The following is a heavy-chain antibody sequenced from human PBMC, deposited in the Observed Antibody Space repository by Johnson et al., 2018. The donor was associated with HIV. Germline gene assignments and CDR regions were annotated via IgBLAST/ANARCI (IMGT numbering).Heavy chain of an antibody. D-gene: IGHD7-27*01. CDR1: GFSVRNNY. CDR3: AKDDNWGYVVGTFDI. CDR2: INWKGGSK. Sequence: VQLVESGGGLIQPRGSLRLSCAVSGFSVRNNYMSWVRQAPGQGLEWVSGINWKGGSKGYADPGKGRISISRDNAKTSLDLQMKRLRDEDTAVYFFAKDDNWGYVVGTFDIWGQVTMVTVSS. V-gene: IGHV3-53*03. J-gene: IGHJ3*02.